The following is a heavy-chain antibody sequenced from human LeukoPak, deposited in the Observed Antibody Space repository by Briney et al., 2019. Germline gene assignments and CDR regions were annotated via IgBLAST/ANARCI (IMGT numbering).Heavy chain of an antibody. D-gene: IGHD3-22*01. V-gene: IGHV3-20*04. CDR1: GFTFDDYG. J-gene: IGHJ4*02. Sequence: GGSLRLSCAASGFTFDDYGMSWVRQAPGKGLEWVSDINWSGGSTGSADSVKGRFTISRDNAKNSLFLQMNSLRAEDTALYYCARNRPYYYDNSGYYWFDYWGQGTLVTVSS. CDR3: ARNRPYYYDNSGYYWFDY. CDR2: INWSGGST.